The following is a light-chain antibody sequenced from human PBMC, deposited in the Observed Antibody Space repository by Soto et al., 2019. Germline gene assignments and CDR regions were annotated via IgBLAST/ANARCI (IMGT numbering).Light chain of an antibody. Sequence: AIQMTQSPSSLSASVGDRVSITCRASQDIRNDLGWYQQRPGKPPKVLIYAASNLQSGVPPRFSGSGSGTDLALTITSLQPEDFATYYCLQDYNRPYTFGQGTKL. CDR2: AAS. CDR1: QDIRND. CDR3: LQDYNRPYT. V-gene: IGKV1-6*01. J-gene: IGKJ2*01.